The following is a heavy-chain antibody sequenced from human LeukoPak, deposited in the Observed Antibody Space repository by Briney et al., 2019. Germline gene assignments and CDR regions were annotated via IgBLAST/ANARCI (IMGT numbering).Heavy chain of an antibody. J-gene: IGHJ6*03. Sequence: PGGSLRLSCAASGFTFSSYSMNWVRQAPGKGLEWVSYISSSSSTIYYADSVKGRFTISRDNAKNSLYLQMNSLRAEDTAVYYCARDGTRQLVFGHMDVWGKGTTVTVSS. CDR1: GFTFSSYS. CDR3: ARDGTRQLVFGHMDV. V-gene: IGHV3-48*01. CDR2: ISSSSSTI. D-gene: IGHD6-6*01.